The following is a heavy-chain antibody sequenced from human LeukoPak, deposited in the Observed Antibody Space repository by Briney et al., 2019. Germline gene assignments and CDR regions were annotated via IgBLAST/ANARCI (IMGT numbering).Heavy chain of an antibody. J-gene: IGHJ4*02. D-gene: IGHD3-3*01. V-gene: IGHV4-38-2*01. CDR1: GYSISSGYS. CDR3: AKHALYDFGSGRTYYFDY. CDR2: IYHSGST. Sequence: SETLSLTCAVSGYSISSGYSWGWIRQPPGKGLGWIGSIYHSGSTYYNPSLKSRVTISVDTSKNQFSLKLSSVTAADTAVYYCAKHALYDFGSGRTYYFDYWGQGTLVTVSS.